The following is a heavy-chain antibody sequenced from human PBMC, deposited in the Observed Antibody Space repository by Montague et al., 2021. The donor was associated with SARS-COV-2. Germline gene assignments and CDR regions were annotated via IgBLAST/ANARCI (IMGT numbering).Heavy chain of an antibody. V-gene: IGHV4-31*03. D-gene: IGHD2-21*02. Sequence: TLSLTCTVSGYSIDSGGYFWSWIRQHPGKGLEWIGFIYYSESADYNPSLESRVSISVDRSKNQFSLKLSSVTAADTAVYYCARIFCGGDCDGSGVFDIWGQGTMVTVSS. CDR3: ARIFCGGDCDGSGVFDI. CDR1: GYSIDSGGYF. J-gene: IGHJ3*02. CDR2: IYYSESA.